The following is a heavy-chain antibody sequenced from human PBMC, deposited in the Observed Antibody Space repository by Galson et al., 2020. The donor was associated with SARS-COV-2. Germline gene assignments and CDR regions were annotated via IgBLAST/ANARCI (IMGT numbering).Heavy chain of an antibody. D-gene: IGHD3-3*01. CDR2: IYYSGST. V-gene: IGHV4-31*03. CDR3: ARVVSGIFGVVNWFDP. J-gene: IGHJ5*02. CDR1: GGSISSGGYY. Sequence: SETLSLTCTVSGGSISSGGYYWSWIRQHPGKGLEWIGYIYYSGSTYYNPSLKSRVTISVDTSKNQFSLKLSSVTAADTAVYYCARVVSGIFGVVNWFDPWGQGTLVTVS.